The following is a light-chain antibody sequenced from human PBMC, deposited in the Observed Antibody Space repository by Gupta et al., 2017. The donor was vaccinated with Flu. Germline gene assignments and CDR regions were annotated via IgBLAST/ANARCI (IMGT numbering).Light chain of an antibody. V-gene: IGKV3-11*01. CDR3: QKRSNWPPYT. J-gene: IGKJ2*01. Sequence: EIVLTQSPATLSLSPGERATLSCRASQSVGAYLAWYQQKPGQTPRLLIYDASNRDTGIPARFSGSGSGTDFTITISSREPEDFAVYYCQKRSNWPPYTFGQGTRLDI. CDR2: DAS. CDR1: QSVGAY.